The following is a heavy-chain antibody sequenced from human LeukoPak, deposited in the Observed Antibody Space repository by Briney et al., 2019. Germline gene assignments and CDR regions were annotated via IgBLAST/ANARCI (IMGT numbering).Heavy chain of an antibody. Sequence: SETLSLTCTVSGGSISSYYWSWIRQPPGKGLEWIGYIYYSGSTNYNPSLKSRVTISVDTSKNQFSLKLSSVAAADTAVYYCARGLGELLYPYFDYWGQGTLVTVSS. CDR2: IYYSGST. J-gene: IGHJ4*02. CDR1: GGSISSYY. CDR3: ARGLGELLYPYFDY. D-gene: IGHD3-10*01. V-gene: IGHV4-59*01.